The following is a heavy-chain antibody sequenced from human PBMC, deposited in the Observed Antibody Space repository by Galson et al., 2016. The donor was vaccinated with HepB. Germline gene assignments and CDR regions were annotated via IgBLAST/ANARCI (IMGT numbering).Heavy chain of an antibody. D-gene: IGHD1-14*01. Sequence: SLRLSCAASGFPFSTYWVHWVRQAPGKGLEWVSRINSDGSSTTYADSVKGRFTVSRDNARNTLYLQISSLRVEDTAVYYCVRKSTTGSGNSFEMWGQGTMVTVSS. CDR2: INSDGSST. CDR1: GFPFSTYW. J-gene: IGHJ3*02. V-gene: IGHV3-74*01. CDR3: VRKSTTGSGNSFEM.